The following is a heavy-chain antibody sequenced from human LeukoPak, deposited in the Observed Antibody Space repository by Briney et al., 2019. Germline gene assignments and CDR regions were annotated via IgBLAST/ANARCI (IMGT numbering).Heavy chain of an antibody. D-gene: IGHD1-1*01. V-gene: IGHV4-4*07. Sequence: SETLSLTCSVSGGSISAYYWSWVRHRAGKGLEWIGRIFPDGTTHYITSLKSRVNMSLDSSKIRFFLSLTSVTAADTAVYFCARDHTTYSMDVWGPGTTVVVS. CDR3: ARDHTTYSMDV. J-gene: IGHJ6*02. CDR1: GGSISAYY. CDR2: IFPDGTT.